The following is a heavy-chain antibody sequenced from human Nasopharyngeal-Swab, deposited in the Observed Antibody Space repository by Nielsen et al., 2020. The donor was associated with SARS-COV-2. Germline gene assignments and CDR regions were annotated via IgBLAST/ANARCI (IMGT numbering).Heavy chain of an antibody. CDR1: GFTFSSYW. CDR2: IKQDGSEK. D-gene: IGHD5-18*01. CDR3: ASWGLRYSHGPAFDY. Sequence: GESLKISCAASGFTFSSYWMSWVRQAPGKGLEWVANIKQDGSEKYYVDSVKGRFTISRDNAKNSLYLQMNSLRAEDTAVYYCASWGLRYSHGPAFDYWGQGTLVTVSS. V-gene: IGHV3-7*01. J-gene: IGHJ4*02.